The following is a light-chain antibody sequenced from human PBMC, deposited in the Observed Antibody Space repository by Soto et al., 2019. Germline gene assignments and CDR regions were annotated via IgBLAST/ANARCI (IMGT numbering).Light chain of an antibody. CDR3: HQYNTWPEWT. CDR1: QSVSSN. CDR2: GAS. Sequence: EIVMTQSPATLSGSPGERATLSCRANQSVSSNLAWYQQRPGQAPRLLIYGASSRATGIPARFSGSGSGTDFTLTISSLQSEDFTVYYCHQYNTWPEWTFGQGTKVDIK. J-gene: IGKJ1*01. V-gene: IGKV3-15*01.